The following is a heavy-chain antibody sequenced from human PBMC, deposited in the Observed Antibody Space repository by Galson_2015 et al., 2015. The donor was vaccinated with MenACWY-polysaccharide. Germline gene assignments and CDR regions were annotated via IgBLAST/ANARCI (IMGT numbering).Heavy chain of an antibody. CDR1: GGSISNYY. J-gene: IGHJ3*02. CDR3: ARGVPTVVTTGGDNAFHI. CDR2: IHTSGST. D-gene: IGHD4-23*01. V-gene: IGHV4-4*07. Sequence: ETLSLTCTASGGSISNYYWSWIRRPAGKGLEWIGRIHTSGSTNYNPSLQTRLTMSVDTSKNQFSLTLSSVTAADAAVYYCARGVPTVVTTGGDNAFHIWGQGTMVTVSS.